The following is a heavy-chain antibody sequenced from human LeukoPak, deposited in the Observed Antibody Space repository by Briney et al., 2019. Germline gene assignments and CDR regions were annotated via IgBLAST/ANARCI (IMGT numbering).Heavy chain of an antibody. D-gene: IGHD4-23*01. J-gene: IGHJ4*02. CDR3: ASRPFETTVVPWDFY. V-gene: IGHV5-51*01. Sequence: GESLQISCQGSGYSFTSYWIGWVRQMPGKGLEWMGIIYPGDSDTRYSPSFQGQVTISADKSISTAYLQWSSLTASDTAMYYCASRPFETTVVPWDFYWGQGTQVTVSS. CDR1: GYSFTSYW. CDR2: IYPGDSDT.